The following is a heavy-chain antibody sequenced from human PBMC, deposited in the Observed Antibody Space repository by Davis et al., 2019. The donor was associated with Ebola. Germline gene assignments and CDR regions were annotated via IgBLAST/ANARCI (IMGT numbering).Heavy chain of an antibody. CDR1: GFTFSSYS. CDR3: ARDGSTYYYDSSGYYYGAFDI. CDR2: ISSSSTI. D-gene: IGHD3-22*01. J-gene: IGHJ3*02. Sequence: PGGSLRLSCAASGFTFSSYSMNWVRQAPGKGLEWVSYISSSSTIYYADSVKGRFTISRDNAKNSLYLQMNSLRDEDTAVYYCARDGSTYYYDSSGYYYGAFDIWGQGTMVTVSS. V-gene: IGHV3-48*02.